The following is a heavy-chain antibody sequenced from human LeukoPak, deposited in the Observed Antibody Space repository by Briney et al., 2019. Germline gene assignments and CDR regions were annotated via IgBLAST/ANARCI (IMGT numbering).Heavy chain of an antibody. J-gene: IGHJ4*02. CDR3: TRRQRLTSFDY. CDR1: GFTFSSYW. D-gene: IGHD6-25*01. Sequence: PGGSLRLSCAASGFTFSSYWMHWVRQAPGKGLMWVSRINTDGSSSTYADSVKGQFTISRDNAKDTLYLQMNSLRVEDTAVYYCTRRQRLTSFDYWGQGTLVSVAS. V-gene: IGHV3-74*01. CDR2: INTDGSSS.